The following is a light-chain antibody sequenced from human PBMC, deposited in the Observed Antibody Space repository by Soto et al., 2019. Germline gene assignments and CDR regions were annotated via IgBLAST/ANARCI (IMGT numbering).Light chain of an antibody. J-gene: IGKJ5*01. CDR2: AAS. CDR1: QGISSY. V-gene: IGKV1-9*01. Sequence: DIQRTQSPSSVSASVGDRVTITCRASQGISSYLAWYQQKPGKAPKLLNYAASTLQSGVPSRFSGSGSGTQFPLTINSLQPEDFATYYCQQPNSYPITFGQGTRLEIK. CDR3: QQPNSYPIT.